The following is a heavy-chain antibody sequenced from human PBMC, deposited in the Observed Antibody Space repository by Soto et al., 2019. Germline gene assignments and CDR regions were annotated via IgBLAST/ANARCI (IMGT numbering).Heavy chain of an antibody. Sequence: EVQLLESGGGLVQPGGSLRLSCAASGFTFSSYAMSWVRQAPGKGLEWVSAISGSGGSTYYADSVKGRFTISRDNSKNTLYLQMNSLRAEDTAVYYCAKDIVVVVAATPGMDGWGQGTTVTVSS. V-gene: IGHV3-23*01. CDR2: ISGSGGST. CDR1: GFTFSSYA. D-gene: IGHD2-15*01. J-gene: IGHJ6*02. CDR3: AKDIVVVVAATPGMDG.